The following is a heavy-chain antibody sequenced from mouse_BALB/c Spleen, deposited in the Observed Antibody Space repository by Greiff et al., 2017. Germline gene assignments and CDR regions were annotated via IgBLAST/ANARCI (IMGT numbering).Heavy chain of an antibody. J-gene: IGHJ2*01. Sequence: QVQLQQPGAELVKPGASVKLSCKASGYTFTSYYMYWVKQRPGQGLEWIGGINPSNGGTNFNEKFKSKATLTVDKSSSTAYMQLSSLTSEDSAVYYCTRSGGLRRSFDYWGQGTTLTVSS. CDR2: INPSNGGT. CDR1: GYTFTSYY. D-gene: IGHD2-4*01. V-gene: IGHV1S81*02. CDR3: TRSGGLRRSFDY.